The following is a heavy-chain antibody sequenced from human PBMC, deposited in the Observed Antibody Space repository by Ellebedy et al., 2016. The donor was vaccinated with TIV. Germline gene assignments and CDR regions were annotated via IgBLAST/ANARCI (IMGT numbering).Heavy chain of an antibody. CDR2: INWNGGST. V-gene: IGHV3-20*04. CDR1: GFTFDDYG. D-gene: IGHD3-16*01. J-gene: IGHJ4*02. Sequence: PGGSLRLSCAASGFTFDDYGMRWVRPAPGKGLEWVSGINWNGGSTGYADSVKGRFTISRDNAKNSLYLQINSLRAEDTALYYCARRAGGGTYLDSWGQGTLGTVSS. CDR3: ARRAGGGTYLDS.